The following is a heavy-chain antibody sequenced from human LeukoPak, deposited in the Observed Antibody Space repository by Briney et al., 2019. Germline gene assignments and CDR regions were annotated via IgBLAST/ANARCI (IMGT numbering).Heavy chain of an antibody. D-gene: IGHD2-2*01. V-gene: IGHV3-21*01. Sequence: GGSLRLSCAASGFTFSSYAMSWVRQAPGKGLEWVSSISSSSSYIYYADSVKGRFTISRDNAKNSLYLQMNSLRAEDTAVYYCARHILGYCSSTSCYLDYWGQGTLVTVSS. CDR1: GFTFSSYA. CDR2: ISSSSSYI. J-gene: IGHJ4*02. CDR3: ARHILGYCSSTSCYLDY.